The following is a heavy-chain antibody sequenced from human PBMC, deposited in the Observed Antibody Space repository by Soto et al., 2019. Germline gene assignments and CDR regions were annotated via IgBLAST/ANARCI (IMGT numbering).Heavy chain of an antibody. Sequence: QVQLQESGPGLVKPSETLSLTCTVSGGSISTYYWSWIRQPPGKRLEWIAYIYYSGSTNYNPSLKSRVTISVDTSKNQFSLKLSSVTAADTAMYYCARVLRNYDSSAYYFDYWGQGTLVTVSS. V-gene: IGHV4-59*01. CDR3: ARVLRNYDSSAYYFDY. J-gene: IGHJ4*02. CDR1: GGSISTYY. CDR2: IYYSGST. D-gene: IGHD3-22*01.